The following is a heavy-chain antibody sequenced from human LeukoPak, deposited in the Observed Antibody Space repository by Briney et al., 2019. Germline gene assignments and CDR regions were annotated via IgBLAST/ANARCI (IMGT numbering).Heavy chain of an antibody. CDR3: ARSGYSSNWYVWDY. V-gene: IGHV3-13*01. CDR2: IGTAGAT. Sequence: GGSLRLSCAASGFTLSSYGMHWVRQAAGKGLEWVSAIGTAGATFYADSVKGRFTISRESAKNSLYLQMNSLRAGDTAVYYCARSGYSSNWYVWDYWGQGALVTVSS. D-gene: IGHD6-13*01. CDR1: GFTLSSYG. J-gene: IGHJ4*02.